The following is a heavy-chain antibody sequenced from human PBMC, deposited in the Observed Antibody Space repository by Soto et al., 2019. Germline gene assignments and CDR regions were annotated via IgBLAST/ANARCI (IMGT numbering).Heavy chain of an antibody. CDR3: AGDFPDIVVVPAARGWWRGEPYYYYYMDV. V-gene: IGHV1-18*01. CDR1: GYTFTSYG. D-gene: IGHD2-2*01. Sequence: ASVKVSCKASGYTFTSYGISWVRQAPGQGLEWMGWISAYNGNTNYAQKLQGRVTMTTDTSTSTAYMELRSLRSDDTAVYYCAGDFPDIVVVPAARGWWRGEPYYYYYMDVWGKGTTVTVSS. J-gene: IGHJ6*03. CDR2: ISAYNGNT.